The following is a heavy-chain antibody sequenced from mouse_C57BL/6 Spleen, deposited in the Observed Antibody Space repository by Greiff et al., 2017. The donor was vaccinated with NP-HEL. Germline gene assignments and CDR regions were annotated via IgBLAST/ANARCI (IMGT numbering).Heavy chain of an antibody. CDR2: ISSGSSTI. J-gene: IGHJ4*01. CDR1: GFTFSDYG. CDR3: ARHGYYPYYAMDY. D-gene: IGHD2-3*01. Sequence: EVQLVESGGGLVKPGGSLKLSCAASGFTFSDYGLHWVRQAPEKGLEWVAYISSGSSTIYYADTVKGRFTISRDNAKNTLFLQMTSLRSEDTAMYYCARHGYYPYYAMDYWGQGTSVTVSS. V-gene: IGHV5-17*01.